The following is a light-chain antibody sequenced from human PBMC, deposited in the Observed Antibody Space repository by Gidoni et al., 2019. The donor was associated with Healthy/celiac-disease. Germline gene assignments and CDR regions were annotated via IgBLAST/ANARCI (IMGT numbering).Light chain of an antibody. CDR2: DAS. CDR1: QSVSSY. V-gene: IGKV3-11*01. J-gene: IGKJ1*01. Sequence: EIVLTQSPATLSLSPGERATLSCRASQSVSSYLARYQQKPGPAPRLLIYDASNRATGIPARFSGSGSETDFTLTISSLEPEDFAVYYCQQRRNWPPWTFGQGTKVEIK. CDR3: QQRRNWPPWT.